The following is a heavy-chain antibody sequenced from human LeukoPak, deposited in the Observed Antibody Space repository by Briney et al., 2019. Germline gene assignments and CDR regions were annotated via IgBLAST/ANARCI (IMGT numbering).Heavy chain of an antibody. V-gene: IGHV3-33*01. Sequence: GRSPRLSCAASGFTFSSYGMHWVRQAPGKGLEWGAVIWYDGSNKYYADSVKGRFTISRDNSKSTLYLQMNSLRAEATAVYYCARERRYYYDSSGYYWASDAFDIWGQGTMVTVSS. CDR2: IWYDGSNK. D-gene: IGHD3-22*01. CDR1: GFTFSSYG. CDR3: ARERRYYYDSSGYYWASDAFDI. J-gene: IGHJ3*02.